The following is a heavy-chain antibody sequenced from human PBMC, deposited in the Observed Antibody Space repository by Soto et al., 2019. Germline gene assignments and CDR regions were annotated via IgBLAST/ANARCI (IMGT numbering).Heavy chain of an antibody. J-gene: IGHJ4*02. CDR3: ARLCDCSSTSCYTGGIFDY. V-gene: IGHV5-51*07. CDR1: GYSFTSCW. D-gene: IGHD2-2*02. Sequence: GASLKISCAGCGYSFTSCWLGWVHEMRGKGMERMGIIYPGDSDTRYSPSFQGQVTISADKSISTAYLQWSSLKASDTAMYYCARLCDCSSTSCYTGGIFDYWGQGTLVTVSS. CDR2: IYPGDSDT.